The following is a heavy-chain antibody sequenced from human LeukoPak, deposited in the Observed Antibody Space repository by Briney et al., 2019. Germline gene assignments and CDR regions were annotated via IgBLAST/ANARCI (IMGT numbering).Heavy chain of an antibody. V-gene: IGHV4-59*08. J-gene: IGHJ4*02. D-gene: IGHD1-1*01. CDR3: ARHGRGFDY. CDR1: GDSISNYY. CDR2: IYYSWST. Sequence: SETLSLTCTVSGDSISNYYWSWIRQPPGKGLEWIGYIYYSWSTNYNPSLKSRVSISADTSKNQFSLKLSSVTAADTAIFYCARHGRGFDYWGQGTLVTVSS.